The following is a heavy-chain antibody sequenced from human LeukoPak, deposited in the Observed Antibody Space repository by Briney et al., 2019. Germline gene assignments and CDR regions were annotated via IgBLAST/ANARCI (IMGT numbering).Heavy chain of an antibody. J-gene: IGHJ3*02. V-gene: IGHV5-51*01. D-gene: IGHD1-26*01. CDR1: GYSFTSYW. CDR2: TYPGDSDT. Sequence: GESLKISCKGSGYSFTSYWIGWVGQMPAKGVDWMGITYPGDSDTRYSPSFQGQVTISADKSITTAYLQWSSLKASDTAMYYCATKRSGSYGFAFDIWGLGTMVTVSS. CDR3: ATKRSGSYGFAFDI.